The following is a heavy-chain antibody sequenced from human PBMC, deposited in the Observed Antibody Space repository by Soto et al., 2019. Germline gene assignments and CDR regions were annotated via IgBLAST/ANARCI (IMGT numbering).Heavy chain of an antibody. V-gene: IGHV3-15*01. CDR1: GFTFREAW. CDR3: VTAGPELYYYYYGMDV. D-gene: IGHD1-7*01. CDR2: IKSKSDGETT. J-gene: IGHJ6*02. Sequence: PGGSLRLSCAASGFTFREAWMSWVRQAPGKGLEWVGRIKSKSDGETTDYAAPVKGRFTISRDDSKKTLHLQMNSLKAEDSAIYYCVTAGPELYYYYYGMDVWGQGTTVTVSS.